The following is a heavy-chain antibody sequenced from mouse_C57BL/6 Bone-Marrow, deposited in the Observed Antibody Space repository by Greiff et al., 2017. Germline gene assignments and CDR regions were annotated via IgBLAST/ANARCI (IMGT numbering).Heavy chain of an antibody. CDR3: ARRVRRGNYFDY. CDR2: IYPRDGST. V-gene: IGHV1-78*01. J-gene: IGHJ2*01. Sequence: QVQLQQSDAELVKPGASVKISCKVSGYTFTDHTIHWMKQRPEQGLEWIGYIYPRDGSTKYNEKFKGKATLTADKSSSTAYMQLNSLTSEESAVYLCARRVRRGNYFDYWGKGTTLTVSS. CDR1: GYTFTDHT. D-gene: IGHD2-14*01.